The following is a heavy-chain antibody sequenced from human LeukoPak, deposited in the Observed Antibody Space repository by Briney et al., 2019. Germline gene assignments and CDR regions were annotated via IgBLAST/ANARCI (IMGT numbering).Heavy chain of an antibody. Sequence: PSETLSLTCTVSGGSISSSSYYWGWIRQPPGKGLEWIRSIYYSGSTYYNPSLKSRVTISVDTSKNQFSLKLSSVTAADTAVYYCARHPHCSSTSCYNYYYYYYMDVWGKGTTVTVSS. CDR2: IYYSGST. V-gene: IGHV4-39*01. J-gene: IGHJ6*03. D-gene: IGHD2-2*01. CDR1: GGSISSSSYY. CDR3: ARHPHCSSTSCYNYYYYYYMDV.